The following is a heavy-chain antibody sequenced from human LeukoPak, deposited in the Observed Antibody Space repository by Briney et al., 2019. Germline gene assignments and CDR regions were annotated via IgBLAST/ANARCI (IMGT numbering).Heavy chain of an antibody. CDR1: GGTFSSYA. V-gene: IGHV1-69*06. J-gene: IGHJ4*02. Sequence: SVKVSCKAPGGTFSSYAISWVRQAPGQGLEWMGGIIPIFGTANYAQKFQGRVTITADKSTSTAYMELSSLRSEDTAVYYCARGVTMVRGVIEGYYFDYWGQGTLVTVSS. D-gene: IGHD3-10*01. CDR3: ARGVTMVRGVIEGYYFDY. CDR2: IIPIFGTA.